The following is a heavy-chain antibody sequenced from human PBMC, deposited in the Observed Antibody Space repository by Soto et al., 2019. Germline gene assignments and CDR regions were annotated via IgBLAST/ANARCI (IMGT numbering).Heavy chain of an antibody. J-gene: IGHJ4*02. CDR1: GFTFENYG. CDR2: IHWNGGDT. V-gene: IGHV3-20*01. Sequence: EVQLVESGGGVVRPGGSLRLSCAASGFTFENYGMSWVRQVPGKGLEWVAGIHWNGGDTDYADSVKGRYTISRDNAKHSPYLQKNDLSAEYTALYHRAAVGDDYGDYPTSRFDYWGQGTLVTISS. D-gene: IGHD4-17*01. CDR3: AAVGDDYGDYPTSRFDY.